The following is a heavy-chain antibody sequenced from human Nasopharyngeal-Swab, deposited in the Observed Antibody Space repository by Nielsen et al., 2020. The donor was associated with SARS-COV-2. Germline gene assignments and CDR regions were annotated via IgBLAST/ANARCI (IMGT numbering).Heavy chain of an antibody. CDR2: IYHSGST. CDR3: ARHNNWNPFDY. V-gene: IGHV4-38-2*01. D-gene: IGHD1-1*01. Sequence: WIRQPPGKGLEWIGSIYHSGSTYYNTSLKSRVTISEDTSKNQFSLKLTSVTAADTAVYYCARHNNWNPFDYWGQGTLVTVSS. J-gene: IGHJ4*02.